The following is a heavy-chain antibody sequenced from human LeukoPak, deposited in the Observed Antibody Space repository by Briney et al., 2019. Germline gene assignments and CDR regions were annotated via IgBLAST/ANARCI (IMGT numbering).Heavy chain of an antibody. CDR1: GGSFSGYY. V-gene: IGHV4-34*01. Sequence: PSETLSLTCAVYGGSFSGYYWSWIRQPPGKGMEWIGEINHSGSTNYKPSLKSRVTISADTSKNQFSLKLSSVTAADTAVYYCASGGYRHGYYYGMDVWGKGTTVTVSS. CDR2: INHSGST. J-gene: IGHJ6*04. CDR3: ASGGYRHGYYYGMDV. D-gene: IGHD5-18*01.